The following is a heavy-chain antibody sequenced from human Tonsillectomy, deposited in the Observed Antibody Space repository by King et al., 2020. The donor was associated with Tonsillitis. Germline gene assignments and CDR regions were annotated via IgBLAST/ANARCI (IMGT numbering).Heavy chain of an antibody. CDR1: GDSISSYY. D-gene: IGHD2/OR15-2a*01. J-gene: IGHJ3*02. V-gene: IGHV4-4*07. CDR2: IYSNGIT. CDR3: AYVALTTYLKDAFDI. Sequence: LQLQESGPGLVKSSETLSLTCSVSGDSISSYYWSWVRQPAGKGLEWIGLIYSNGITIYNPSLKSRVTMSVDTSKNQFSLRLRSVTAADTAVYYCAYVALTTYLKDAFDIWGLGTMVTVSS.